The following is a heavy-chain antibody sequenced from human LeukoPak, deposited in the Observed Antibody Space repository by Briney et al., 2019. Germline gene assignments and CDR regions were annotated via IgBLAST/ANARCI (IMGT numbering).Heavy chain of an antibody. J-gene: IGHJ4*02. CDR3: ARGYGSGSYYNY. D-gene: IGHD3-10*01. CDR1: SGSFSGYY. Sequence: SGTLSLTCAVYSGSFSGYYWSWIRQPPGKGLEWIGEINRGGSTNYNPSLKSRVTISVDTSKNQFSLKLTSVTAADTAVYYCARGYGSGSYYNYWGQGTLVTVSS. V-gene: IGHV4-34*01. CDR2: INRGGST.